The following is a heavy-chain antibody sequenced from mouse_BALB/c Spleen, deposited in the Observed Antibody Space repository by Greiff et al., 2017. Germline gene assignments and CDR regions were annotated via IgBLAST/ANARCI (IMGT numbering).Heavy chain of an antibody. J-gene: IGHJ4*01. D-gene: IGHD1-2*01. CDR1: GYTFTSYV. CDR3: ARWGSTAVYYYAMDY. CDR2: INPYNDGT. V-gene: IGHV1-14*01. Sequence: EVQLVESGPELVKPGASVKMSCKASGYTFTSYVMHWVKQKPGQGLEWIGYINPYNDGTKYNEKFKGKATLTSDKSSSTAYMELSSLTSEDSAVYYCARWGSTAVYYYAMDYWGQGTSVTVSS.